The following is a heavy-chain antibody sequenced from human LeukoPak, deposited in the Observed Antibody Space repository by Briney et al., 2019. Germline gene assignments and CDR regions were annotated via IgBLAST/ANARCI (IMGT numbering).Heavy chain of an antibody. CDR2: ISSSGSVT. Sequence: GGSLRLSCAASGFTFSVYEMHWVRQAPGKGLEWVSYISSSGSVTYYADSVRGRFTTSRDNANNFLYLQMHSLRAEDTAIYYCSLLAVASPQDYWGQGTWVTVSS. J-gene: IGHJ4*02. V-gene: IGHV3-48*03. CDR3: SLLAVASPQDY. D-gene: IGHD6-19*01. CDR1: GFTFSVYE.